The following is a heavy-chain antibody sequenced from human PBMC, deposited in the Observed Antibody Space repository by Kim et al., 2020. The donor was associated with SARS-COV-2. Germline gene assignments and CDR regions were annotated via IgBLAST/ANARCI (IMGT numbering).Heavy chain of an antibody. CDR3: AGDRCRGGSCGFDY. J-gene: IGHJ4*02. Sequence: QKYRSRGTMTRDTATSTVYMELSSLRSEDTAVYYCAGDRCRGGSCGFDYWGQGTLVTVSS. V-gene: IGHV1-46*01. D-gene: IGHD2-15*01.